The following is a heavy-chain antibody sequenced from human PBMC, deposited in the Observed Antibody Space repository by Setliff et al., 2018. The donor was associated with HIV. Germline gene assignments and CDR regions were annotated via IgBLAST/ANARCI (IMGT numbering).Heavy chain of an antibody. Sequence: SETLSLTCAVFGGSFTDYYWIWIRQPPGKGLEWIGEINHSGSTHYNPSLQSRATISVDTSQNQFSLKLRSVTAADTAVYYCIIAYSSGPQSYFDNWGQGTLVTVSS. V-gene: IGHV4-34*01. CDR2: INHSGST. CDR1: GGSFTDYY. D-gene: IGHD6-19*01. J-gene: IGHJ4*02. CDR3: IIAYSSGPQSYFDN.